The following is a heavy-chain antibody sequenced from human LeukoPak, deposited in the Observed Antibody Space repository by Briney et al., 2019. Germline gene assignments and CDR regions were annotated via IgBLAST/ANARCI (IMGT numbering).Heavy chain of an antibody. J-gene: IGHJ6*02. CDR3: ARVYSNYDPAAMDV. CDR2: ISSSSSGSPI. Sequence: GGSLRLSCAASGFTFNSYEMNWVRQAPGRGLEWVSYISSSSSGSPIYYADSVEGRFTISRDNAKNSLYLQMSSLRAEDTAMYYCARVYSNYDPAAMDVWGQGTTVTVSS. D-gene: IGHD4-11*01. V-gene: IGHV3-48*03. CDR1: GFTFNSYE.